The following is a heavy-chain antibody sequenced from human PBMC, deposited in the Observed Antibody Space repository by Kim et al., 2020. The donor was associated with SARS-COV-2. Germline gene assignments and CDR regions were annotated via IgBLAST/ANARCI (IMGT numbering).Heavy chain of an antibody. CDR2: ISAYNGNT. CDR3: ARVHLPSYDYGGNSVGEWMDY. D-gene: IGHD4-17*01. CDR1: GYTFTSYG. Sequence: ASVKVSCKASGYTFTSYGISWVRQAPGQGLEWMGWISAYNGNTNYAQKLQGRVTMTTDTSTSTAYMELRSLRSDDTAVYYCARVHLPSYDYGGNSVGEWMDYWGQGTLVTVSS. V-gene: IGHV1-18*01. J-gene: IGHJ4*02.